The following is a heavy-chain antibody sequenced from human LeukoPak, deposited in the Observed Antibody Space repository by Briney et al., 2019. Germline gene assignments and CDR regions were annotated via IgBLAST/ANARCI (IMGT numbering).Heavy chain of an antibody. CDR3: ARGKAEYYDFWSGTIFDY. Sequence: PSETLSLTCTVSGGSSSSYYWSWIRQPPGKGLEWIGYIYYSGSTNYNPSLKSRVTISVDTSKNQFSLKLSSVTAADTAVYYCARGKAEYYDFWSGTIFDYWGQGTLVTVSS. J-gene: IGHJ4*02. CDR1: GGSSSSYY. D-gene: IGHD3-3*01. CDR2: IYYSGST. V-gene: IGHV4-59*01.